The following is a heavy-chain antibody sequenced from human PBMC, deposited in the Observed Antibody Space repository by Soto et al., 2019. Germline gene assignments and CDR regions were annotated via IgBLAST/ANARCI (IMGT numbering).Heavy chain of an antibody. Sequence: ASVKVSCKASGYTFTSYAMHWVRQAPGQRLEWMGWINAGSGNTKYSQKFQGRVTITRDTSASSAYMELSSLRSEDTAVYYCARSGFPSVTRSWFDPWGRGTLVTVSS. CDR1: GYTFTSYA. CDR2: INAGSGNT. V-gene: IGHV1-3*01. J-gene: IGHJ5*02. CDR3: ARSGFPSVTRSWFDP. D-gene: IGHD4-17*01.